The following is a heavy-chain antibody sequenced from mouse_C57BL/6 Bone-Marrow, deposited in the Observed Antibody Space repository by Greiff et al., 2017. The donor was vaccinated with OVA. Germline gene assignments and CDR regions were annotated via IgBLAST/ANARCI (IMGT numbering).Heavy chain of an antibody. CDR1: GYTFTSYT. Sequence: QVQLKESGAELARPGASVKMSCKASGYTFTSYTMHWVKQRPGQGLEWIGYINPSSGYTKYNQKFKDKATLTADKSSSTAYMQLSSLTSEDSAVYYCARTTVVAPYYYAMDYWGQGTSVTVSS. CDR2: INPSSGYT. V-gene: IGHV1-4*01. D-gene: IGHD1-1*01. J-gene: IGHJ4*01. CDR3: ARTTVVAPYYYAMDY.